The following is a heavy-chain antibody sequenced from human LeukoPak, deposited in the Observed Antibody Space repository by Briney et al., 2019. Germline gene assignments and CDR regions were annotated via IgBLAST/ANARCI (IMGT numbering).Heavy chain of an antibody. D-gene: IGHD6-13*01. J-gene: IGHJ5*02. CDR2: INPNSGGT. CDR3: ARDPYSSSWYEGGVNWFDP. CDR1: GYTFTGYY. V-gene: IGHV1-2*02. Sequence: ASVKVSCKASGYTFTGYYMHWVRQAPGQGLEWMGWINPNSGGTNYAQKFQGRVTMTRDTSISTAYMELSRLRSDDTAVYYCARDPYSSSWYEGGVNWFDPWGQGTLVTVSS.